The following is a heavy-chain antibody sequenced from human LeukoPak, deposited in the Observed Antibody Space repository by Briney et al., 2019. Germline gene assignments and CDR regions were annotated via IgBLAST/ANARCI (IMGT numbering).Heavy chain of an antibody. Sequence: GGSLRLSCAASGFTFSSYAMSWVRQAPGKGLEWVSAISGSGGSTYYADSVKGRFTISRDNSKNTLYLQMNSLRAEDTAVYYCAKARPVVRGVITPYYFDYWGQGTLVTVSS. CDR1: GFTFSSYA. D-gene: IGHD3-10*01. V-gene: IGHV3-23*01. J-gene: IGHJ4*02. CDR3: AKARPVVRGVITPYYFDY. CDR2: ISGSGGST.